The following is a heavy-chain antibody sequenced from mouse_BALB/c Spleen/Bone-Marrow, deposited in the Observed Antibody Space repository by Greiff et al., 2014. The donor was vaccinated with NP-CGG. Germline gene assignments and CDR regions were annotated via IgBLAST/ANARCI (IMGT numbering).Heavy chain of an antibody. Sequence: VHVKQSGPGLVAPSQSLSITCTVSGFSLTSYGVYWVRQPPGKGLEWLGVIWAGGSTNYNSALMSRLSISKDNSKSQVFLKMNSLQTDDTAMYYCARVYGSSYDPYYYAMDYWGQGTSVTVSS. CDR3: ARVYGSSYDPYYYAMDY. CDR1: GFSLTSYG. V-gene: IGHV2-9*02. J-gene: IGHJ4*01. D-gene: IGHD1-1*01. CDR2: IWAGGST.